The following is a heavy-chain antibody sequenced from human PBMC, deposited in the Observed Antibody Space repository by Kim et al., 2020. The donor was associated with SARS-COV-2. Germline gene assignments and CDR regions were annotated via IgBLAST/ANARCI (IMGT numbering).Heavy chain of an antibody. Sequence: KGRFTISRDNAKNSLYLQMNSLRAEDTAVYYCARDFRIAAAGTGGWVVDPWGQGTLVTVSS. J-gene: IGHJ5*02. D-gene: IGHD6-13*01. CDR3: ARDFRIAAAGTGGWVVDP. V-gene: IGHV3-11*06.